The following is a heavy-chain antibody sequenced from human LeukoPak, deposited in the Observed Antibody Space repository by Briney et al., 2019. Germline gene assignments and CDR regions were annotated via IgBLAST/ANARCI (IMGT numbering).Heavy chain of an antibody. CDR3: ARDGLADGYYYGSGSYLDY. Sequence: GGSLRLSCAASGFTFSDYYMSWIRQAPGKGLEWVSYISSSGSTIYYADSVKGRFTISRDNSKNTLYLQMNSLRAEDTAVYYCARDGLADGYYYGSGSYLDYWGQGTLVTVSS. D-gene: IGHD3-10*01. CDR2: ISSSGSTI. V-gene: IGHV3-11*04. CDR1: GFTFSDYY. J-gene: IGHJ4*02.